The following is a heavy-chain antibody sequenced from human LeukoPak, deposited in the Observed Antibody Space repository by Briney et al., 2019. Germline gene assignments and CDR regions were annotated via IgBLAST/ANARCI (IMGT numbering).Heavy chain of an antibody. V-gene: IGHV4-4*02. D-gene: IGHD3-3*01. CDR2: VHLDGRT. J-gene: IGHJ4*02. CDR3: AREGGFYRPLDY. Sequence: PSETLSLTCGVSGGSVINTNWWTWVRQPPGKGLEWIGEVHLDGRTNYNPSLERRLTMSVDVSENQVSLKLTSVTAADTAVYYCAREGGFYRPLDYSGQGTLVTVSS. CDR1: GGSVINTNW.